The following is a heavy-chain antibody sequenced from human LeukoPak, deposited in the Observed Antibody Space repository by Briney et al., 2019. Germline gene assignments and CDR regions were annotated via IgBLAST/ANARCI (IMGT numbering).Heavy chain of an antibody. Sequence: PGGSLRLSCAASGFTFNTYEINWVRQAPGKGLEWVSYITSSITTIGYADSVRGRFTISRDNAKNSVYLQMNSLRVEDTAVYYCARGTVPNSYGVVLFDYWGQGTLVTVSS. CDR3: ARGTVPNSYGVVLFDY. CDR1: GFTFNTYE. V-gene: IGHV3-48*03. D-gene: IGHD1-1*01. CDR2: ITSSITTI. J-gene: IGHJ4*02.